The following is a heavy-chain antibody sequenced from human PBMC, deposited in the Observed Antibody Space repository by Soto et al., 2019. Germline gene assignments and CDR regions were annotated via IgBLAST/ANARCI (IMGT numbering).Heavy chain of an antibody. J-gene: IGHJ3*02. CDR1: GYTFTSYD. CDR2: MNPNSGNT. CDR3: ARAIWGSYDAFDI. V-gene: IGHV1-8*01. Sequence: ASVKVSCKASGYTFTSYDINWVRQATGQGLEWMGWMNPNSGNTGYAQKFQGRVTMTRNTSISTAYMELSSLGSEDTAVYYCARAIWGSYDAFDIWGQGTMVTVSS. D-gene: IGHD3-16*01.